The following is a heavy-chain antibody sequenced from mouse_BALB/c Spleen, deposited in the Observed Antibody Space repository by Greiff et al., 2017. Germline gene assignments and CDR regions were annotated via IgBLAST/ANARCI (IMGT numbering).Heavy chain of an antibody. CDR3: ARASPYAMDY. CDR1: GFSLTSYG. Sequence: VKLMESGPGLVAPSQSLSITCTVSGFSLTSYGVHWVRQPPGKGLEWLGVIWAGGSTNYNSALMSRLSISKDNSKSQVFLKMNSLQTDDTAMYYCARASPYAMDYWGQGTSVTVSS. CDR2: IWAGGST. V-gene: IGHV2-9*02. J-gene: IGHJ4*01.